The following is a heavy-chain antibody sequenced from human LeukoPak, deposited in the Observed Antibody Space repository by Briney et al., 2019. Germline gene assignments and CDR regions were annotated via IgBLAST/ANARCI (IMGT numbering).Heavy chain of an antibody. CDR1: GFTFSSYA. Sequence: GRSLRLSCAASGFTFSSYAMRWVRQAPGKGLEWVAVISYDGSNKYYADSVKGRFTTSRDNSKNTLYLQMNSLRAEDTAVYYCARALRATGTSHWGQGTLVTVSS. CDR3: ARALRATGTSH. V-gene: IGHV3-30*04. D-gene: IGHD1-7*01. J-gene: IGHJ4*02. CDR2: ISYDGSNK.